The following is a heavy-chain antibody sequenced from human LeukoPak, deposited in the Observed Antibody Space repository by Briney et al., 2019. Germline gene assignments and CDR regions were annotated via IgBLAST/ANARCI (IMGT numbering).Heavy chain of an antibody. D-gene: IGHD1-26*01. V-gene: IGHV4-4*07. CDR2: IHKSGTT. J-gene: IGHJ4*02. CDR3: ARVFGGNSLDY. CDR1: LGSINNYY. Sequence: SETLSLTCKVSLGSINNYYWSWIRQPAGKGLEWIGRIHKSGTTYYSPSLKSRVTMSIDTSKNLFSLQLSAVSAADTAIYYCARVFGGNSLDYWGQGTLVAVSS.